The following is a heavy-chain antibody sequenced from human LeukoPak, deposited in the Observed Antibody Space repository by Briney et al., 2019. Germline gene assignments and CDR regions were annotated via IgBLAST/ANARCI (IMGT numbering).Heavy chain of an antibody. CDR3: ARAWIVVVPAAILPLRFDP. Sequence: ASVKVSCKASGYTFTSYGISWVRQAPGQGLEWMGWISAYNGNTNYAQKLQGRVTMPTDASTSTDYMELRSLRSDDTAVYYCARAWIVVVPAAILPLRFDPWGQGTLVTVSS. J-gene: IGHJ5*02. CDR1: GYTFTSYG. CDR2: ISAYNGNT. V-gene: IGHV1-18*04. D-gene: IGHD2-2*01.